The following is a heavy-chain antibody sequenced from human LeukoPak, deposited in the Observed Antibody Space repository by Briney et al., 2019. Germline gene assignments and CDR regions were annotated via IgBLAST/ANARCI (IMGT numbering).Heavy chain of an antibody. CDR2: IASDGSST. CDR1: GFTFSSYW. J-gene: IGHJ4*02. D-gene: IGHD6-13*01. V-gene: IGHV3-74*01. Sequence: GGSLRLSCAASGFTFSSYWMNWVRQAPGKGLVWVSRIASDGSSTTYADSVKGRFSISRDNSKNTLYLQMNSLRAEDTAVYYCARGPYTRVAAAGPLDYWGQGTLVTVSS. CDR3: ARGPYTRVAAAGPLDY.